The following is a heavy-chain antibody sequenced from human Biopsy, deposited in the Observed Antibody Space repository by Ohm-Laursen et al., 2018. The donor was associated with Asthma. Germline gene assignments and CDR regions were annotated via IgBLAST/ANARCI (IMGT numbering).Heavy chain of an antibody. J-gene: IGHJ4*02. Sequence: SLRLSCTASGFTFSNYGMHWVRQAPSKGLDWVAVISFDGSNKNYTDSVKGRFTIPRDNSRNTLHLQMNSLRAEDTAVYYCAKDVFPGWELRRGPDYWGQGTLVTVSS. V-gene: IGHV3-30*18. D-gene: IGHD1-26*01. CDR1: GFTFSNYG. CDR3: AKDVFPGWELRRGPDY. CDR2: ISFDGSNK.